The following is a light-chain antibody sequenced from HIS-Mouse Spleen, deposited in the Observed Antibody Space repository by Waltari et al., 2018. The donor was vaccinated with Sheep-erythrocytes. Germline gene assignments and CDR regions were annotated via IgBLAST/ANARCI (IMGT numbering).Light chain of an antibody. V-gene: IGKV1D-13*01. CDR1: QGISSS. CDR3: QQFNNYPRT. Sequence: AIQLTQSPSSLAASGGDRVTITCRASQGISSSLAWYQQKPGKAPKLLIYDASSLESGVPSRFSGSGSGTDFTLTISSLQPEDFATYYCQQFNNYPRTFGQGTKVEIK. J-gene: IGKJ1*01. CDR2: DAS.